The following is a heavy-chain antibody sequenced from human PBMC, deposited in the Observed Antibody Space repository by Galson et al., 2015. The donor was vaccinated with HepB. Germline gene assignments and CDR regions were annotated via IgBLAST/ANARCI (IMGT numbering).Heavy chain of an antibody. J-gene: IGHJ5*02. CDR1: GFTFSNAW. Sequence: LRLSCAASGFTFSNAWMNWVRQAPGKGLEWVGRIKSKTDGGTTDYAAPVKGRFTISRDDSKNTLYLQMNSLKTEDTAVYYCTTDRCIAAAGLGCEFDPWGQGTLVTVSS. D-gene: IGHD6-13*01. V-gene: IGHV3-15*07. CDR2: IKSKTDGGTT. CDR3: TTDRCIAAAGLGCEFDP.